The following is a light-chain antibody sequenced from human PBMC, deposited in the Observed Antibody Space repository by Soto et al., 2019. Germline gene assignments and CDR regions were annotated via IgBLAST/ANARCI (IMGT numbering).Light chain of an antibody. CDR2: TAS. CDR3: QHASCFPLT. Sequence: DIQMTQSPSSVSASVGDRVTITCRASQGVGSWLAWYQQKPGKAPKLLIYTASTLQSGVPSRFRGRGSETACTLTISRLQPEDFATYYCQHASCFPLTFGGGTKVENK. CDR1: QGVGSW. J-gene: IGKJ4*01. V-gene: IGKV1D-12*01.